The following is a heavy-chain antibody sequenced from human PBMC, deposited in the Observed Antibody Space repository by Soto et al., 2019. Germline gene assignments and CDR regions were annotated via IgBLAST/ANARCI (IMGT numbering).Heavy chain of an antibody. J-gene: IGHJ6*02. CDR2: IIPIFGTA. V-gene: IGHV1-69*01. CDR1: GGTFSSYA. Sequence: QVQLVQSGAEVKKPGSSVKVSCKASGGTFSSYAISWVRQAPGQGLEWMGGIIPIFGTANYAQKFQGRVTITADESTSTAYMELSSLRSEDTAVYYCARERFLNPAMVGWGNYYYYGMDVWGQGTTVTVSS. D-gene: IGHD5-18*01. CDR3: ARERFLNPAMVGWGNYYYYGMDV.